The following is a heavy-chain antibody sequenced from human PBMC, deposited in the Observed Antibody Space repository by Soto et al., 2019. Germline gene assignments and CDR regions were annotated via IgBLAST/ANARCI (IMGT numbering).Heavy chain of an antibody. CDR3: ARDPGAADY. D-gene: IGHD7-27*01. CDR2: IYSGGST. J-gene: IGHJ4*02. Sequence: PGGSLRLSCAASGSTVSTKYMSWVRQAPGKGLEWVSVIYSGGSTFYADSERGRFTISRDNSKNTVNIQMNSLRAEDTAVYYCARDPGAADYWGQGTLVTVSS. V-gene: IGHV3-66*01. CDR1: GSTVSTKY.